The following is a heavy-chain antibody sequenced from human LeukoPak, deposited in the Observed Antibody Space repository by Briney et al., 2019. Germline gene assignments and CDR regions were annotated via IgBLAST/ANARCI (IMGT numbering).Heavy chain of an antibody. J-gene: IGHJ6*03. CDR2: MNPNSGNT. CDR1: GYTFTSYD. D-gene: IGHD3-3*01. CDR3: ARAIFGVVIIGDYYYMDV. Sequence: ASVKVSCKASGYTFTSYDINWVRQATGQGLEWMGWMNPNSGNTGYAQKFQGKVTITRNTSIITAYMELSSLRSEDTAVYYCARAIFGVVIIGDYYYMDVWGKGTTVTVSS. V-gene: IGHV1-8*03.